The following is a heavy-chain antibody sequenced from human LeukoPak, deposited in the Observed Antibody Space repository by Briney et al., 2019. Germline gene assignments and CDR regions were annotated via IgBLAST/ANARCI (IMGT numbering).Heavy chain of an antibody. CDR1: GDSISSYF. D-gene: IGHD4/OR15-4a*01. J-gene: IGHJ5*02. Sequence: SETLSLTCTDSGDSISSYFWSWIRQPAGKGLEWIGRIYSSGTAYYNPSLKSRVTMSLDTSKNQFSLKLSSITAADTAVYYCAREPGANGFDAWGQGTLVTVSA. CDR2: IYSSGTA. V-gene: IGHV4-4*07. CDR3: AREPGANGFDA.